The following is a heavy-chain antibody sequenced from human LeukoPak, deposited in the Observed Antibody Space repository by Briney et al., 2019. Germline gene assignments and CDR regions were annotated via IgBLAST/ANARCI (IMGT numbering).Heavy chain of an antibody. D-gene: IGHD1-26*01. V-gene: IGHV3-48*01. Sequence: GGSLRLSCAASGFTFSSYSMNWVRQAPGKGLEWVSYISSSSSTIYYADSVKGRFTISRDNSKNTLYLQMNSLRAEDTAVYYCAKDQVGASEGSFDYWGQRPLVPVSS. CDR3: AKDQVGASEGSFDY. J-gene: IGHJ4*02. CDR2: ISSSSSTI. CDR1: GFTFSSYS.